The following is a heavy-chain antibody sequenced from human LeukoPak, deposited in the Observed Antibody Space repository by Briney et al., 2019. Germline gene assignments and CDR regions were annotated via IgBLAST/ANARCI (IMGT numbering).Heavy chain of an antibody. CDR3: ARERSDFGDYRHNCFDA. V-gene: IGHV1-2*02. CDR2: INPNNGVS. CDR1: GYTFTGYY. J-gene: IGHJ5*02. Sequence: ASVKVSCKASGYTFTGYYLHWVRQAPAQGLEWMGWINPNNGVSNYPQKFQGRVTMTRETSVTTAYMDLSRLRSDDTAVYYCARERSDFGDYRHNCFDAWGQGTLVTVAS. D-gene: IGHD4-17*01.